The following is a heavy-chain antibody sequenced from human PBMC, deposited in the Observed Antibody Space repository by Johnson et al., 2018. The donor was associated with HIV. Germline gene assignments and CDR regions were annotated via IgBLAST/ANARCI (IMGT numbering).Heavy chain of an antibody. V-gene: IGHV3-66*01. J-gene: IGHJ3*02. CDR3: ARVSRSSSFDAFDI. Sequence: EVQLVESGGDLVQPGGSLRLSCAVSGFTVSSNYMSWVRRAPGKGLEWVSVIYSGGSTYYADSVKGRFTISRDNSKNTLYLQMNSLSAEDTAVYYCARVSRSSSFDAFDILGQGTMVTVSS. D-gene: IGHD6-6*01. CDR2: IYSGGST. CDR1: GFTVSSNY.